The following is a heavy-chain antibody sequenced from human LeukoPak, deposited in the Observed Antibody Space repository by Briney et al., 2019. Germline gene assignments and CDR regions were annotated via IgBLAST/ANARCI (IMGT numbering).Heavy chain of an antibody. V-gene: IGHV5-10-1*01. Sequence: GESLKISCEAFGYSFTGHWIGWVRQMPGKGLEWMGRIDPSDSYTNYSPSFQGHVTISADKSISTAYLQWSSLKASDTAMYYCARLWFGEFHDYWGQGTLVTVSS. J-gene: IGHJ4*02. CDR1: GYSFTGHW. CDR3: ARLWFGEFHDY. CDR2: IDPSDSYT. D-gene: IGHD3-10*01.